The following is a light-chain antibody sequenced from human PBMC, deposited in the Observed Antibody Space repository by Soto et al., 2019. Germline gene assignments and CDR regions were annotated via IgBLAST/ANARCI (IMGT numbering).Light chain of an antibody. CDR1: QSVAGY. Sequence: IVLTQSPATLSWSPGERASLSCRASQSVAGYLGWYQQKPGQAPRLLIYDASNRATGIPARFSGSGSGTDLTLTISSLEPEDFAVYYCQQRSNWPLTFGGGTKVDIK. V-gene: IGKV3-11*01. J-gene: IGKJ4*01. CDR3: QQRSNWPLT. CDR2: DAS.